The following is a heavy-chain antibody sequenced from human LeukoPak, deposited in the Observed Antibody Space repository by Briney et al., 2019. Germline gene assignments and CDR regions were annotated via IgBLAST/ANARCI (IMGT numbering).Heavy chain of an antibody. CDR3: ARQDIVVVPAAKDYYYYMDV. D-gene: IGHD2-2*01. V-gene: IGHV4-4*07. Sequence: PSETLSLTCTVSGGSISSYYWSWIRQPAGKGLEWIGRIYTSGSTNYNPSLKSRVTMSVDTSKNQFSLKLSSVTAADTAAYYCARQDIVVVPAAKDYYYYMDVWGKGTTVTVSS. CDR2: IYTSGST. CDR1: GGSISSYY. J-gene: IGHJ6*03.